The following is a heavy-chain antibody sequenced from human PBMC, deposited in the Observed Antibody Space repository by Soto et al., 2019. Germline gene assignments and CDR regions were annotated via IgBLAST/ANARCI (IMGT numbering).Heavy chain of an antibody. CDR1: GFTFGSYW. CDR2: IYSAGTRT. J-gene: IGHJ6*03. Sequence: EVQLVESGGGLVQPGGSLRLSCAASGFTFGSYWMAWVRQAPGKGLVWVSRIYSAGTRTNYADSVKGRFTISRDNAKNTLDLQVSSLRDEDTAVYYCVREGHGYYYYYMDVWGKGTTVTVSS. V-gene: IGHV3-74*01. CDR3: VREGHGYYYYYMDV.